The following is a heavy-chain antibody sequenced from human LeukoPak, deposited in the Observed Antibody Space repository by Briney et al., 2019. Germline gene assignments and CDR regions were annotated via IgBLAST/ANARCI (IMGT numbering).Heavy chain of an antibody. D-gene: IGHD3-3*01. CDR2: IIPIFSTA. Sequence: LVKVSCKASGGTFSSYAISWVRQAPGQGLEWMGGIIPIFSTANYAQKFQGRVTITTDEYTSTAYMELSSLRAEDTAVYYCARLLGRFLEWLRFDPWGQGTLVTVSS. V-gene: IGHV1-69*05. CDR3: ARLLGRFLEWLRFDP. J-gene: IGHJ5*02. CDR1: GGTFSSYA.